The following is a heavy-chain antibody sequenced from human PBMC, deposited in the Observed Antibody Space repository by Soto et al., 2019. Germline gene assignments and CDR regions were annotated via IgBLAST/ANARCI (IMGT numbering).Heavy chain of an antibody. CDR2: IYSGGST. D-gene: IGHD6-19*01. V-gene: IGHV3-53*01. CDR1: GFTVSSNY. J-gene: IGHJ2*01. CDR3: ARVSSSGWYDHWYFDL. Sequence: GGSLRLSCAASGFTVSSNYMSWVRQAPGKGLEWVSVIYSGGSTYYADSVKGRFTISRDNSKNTLYLQMNSLRAEDTAVYYCARVSSSGWYDHWYFDLWGRGTLVTVSS.